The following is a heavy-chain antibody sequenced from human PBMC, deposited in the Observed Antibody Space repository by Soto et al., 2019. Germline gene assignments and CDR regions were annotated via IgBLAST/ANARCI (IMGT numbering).Heavy chain of an antibody. V-gene: IGHV3-33*01. D-gene: IGHD1-1*01. CDR1: GFMFSNHG. CDR3: VRGDNWNDEASDY. Sequence: QVQLVESGGGVVQPGRSLRLSCAASGFMFSNHGMHWVRQAPGKGLEWVAVIWSDGNNRYYADSVKGRFTISRDNSKNTVYLQVNSLRAEDTAVYYCVRGDNWNDEASDYWGKGTLVTVSS. J-gene: IGHJ4*02. CDR2: IWSDGNNR.